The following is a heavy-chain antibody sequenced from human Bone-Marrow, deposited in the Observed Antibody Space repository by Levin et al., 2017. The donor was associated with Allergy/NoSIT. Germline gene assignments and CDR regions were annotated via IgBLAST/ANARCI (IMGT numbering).Heavy chain of an antibody. Sequence: PGGSLRLSCEASGLIFRGYWMSWVRQAPGKGLEWVANIKGDGSEKFYVDSAKGRFTISRDNAKNSVFLQIDNLSADDTAVYYCAAYSSAWDGGDHWGQGTLVTVSS. CDR3: AAYSSAWDGGDH. V-gene: IGHV3-7*03. J-gene: IGHJ4*02. CDR1: GLIFRGYW. CDR2: IKGDGSEK. D-gene: IGHD3-22*01.